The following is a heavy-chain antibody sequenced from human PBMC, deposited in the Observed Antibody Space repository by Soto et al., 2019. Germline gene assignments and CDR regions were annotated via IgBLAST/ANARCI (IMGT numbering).Heavy chain of an antibody. CDR1: GFTFSDYT. CDR2: INGTGEIT. D-gene: IGHD6-19*01. V-gene: IGHV3-23*01. CDR3: QAPAVL. J-gene: IGHJ2*01. Sequence: EVNLLESGGGLVRPGGSLRLPCVASGFTFSDYTMSWVRQAPGKGLEWISIINGTGEITSYADSVKGRFTVSRDNSKNALYLQMGGLKAEDTAVYFCQAPAVLWGRGTLVSVS.